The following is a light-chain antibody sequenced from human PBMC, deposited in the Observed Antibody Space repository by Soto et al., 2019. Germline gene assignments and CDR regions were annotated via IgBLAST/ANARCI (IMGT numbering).Light chain of an antibody. CDR3: QQTYRGRT. Sequence: DIQMTQSPSSLSASVGDRVIITCRASQTISSHLNWYQQKPGKAPKLVIYSVSGLQRGVASRFSGSGSESEFTLTISSLQPDDLATYYCQQTYRGRTFGRGTKVEVK. CDR1: QTISSH. CDR2: SVS. J-gene: IGKJ1*01. V-gene: IGKV1-39*01.